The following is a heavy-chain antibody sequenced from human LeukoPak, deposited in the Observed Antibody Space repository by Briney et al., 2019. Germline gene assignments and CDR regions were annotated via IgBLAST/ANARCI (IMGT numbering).Heavy chain of an antibody. CDR2: IYHSGNT. Sequence: PSETLSLTCTVSGYSISTGYYWGWIRQLPGKGLEWIGSIYHSGNTYYNPSLKSRVTISVDTSKNQFSLKLSSVTAADTAVYYCARWAMVRGYYFDYWGQGTLVTVSS. V-gene: IGHV4-38-2*02. D-gene: IGHD3-10*01. CDR3: ARWAMVRGYYFDY. J-gene: IGHJ4*02. CDR1: GYSISTGYY.